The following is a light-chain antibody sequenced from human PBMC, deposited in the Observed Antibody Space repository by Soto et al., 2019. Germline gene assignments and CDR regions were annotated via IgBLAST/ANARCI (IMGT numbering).Light chain of an antibody. J-gene: IGKJ1*01. CDR2: AAS. V-gene: IGKV1-39*01. CDR1: QSISNY. Sequence: DIQMTQSPSSLSASVGDRVTITCRASQSISNYLNWYQQKPGKAPKLLMSAASSLQSGVPSRFSGSGSGKDFTLTISRLQPEDLATYYCQQSYSTPRTFGQGTMVEIK. CDR3: QQSYSTPRT.